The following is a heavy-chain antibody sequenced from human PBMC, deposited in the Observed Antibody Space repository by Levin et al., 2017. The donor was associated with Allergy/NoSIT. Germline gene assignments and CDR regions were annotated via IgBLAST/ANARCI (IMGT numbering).Heavy chain of an antibody. Sequence: GSLRLSCAVYGGSFSGYYWNWIRQPPGKGLEWIGEINHSGSTNYNPSLKSRVTISADTSKNQFSLRLRSVTAADTAVYYCAMDCSSMSCPPRWGQGTLVTVSS. CDR2: INHSGST. CDR3: AMDCSSMSCPPR. CDR1: GGSFSGYY. J-gene: IGHJ4*02. D-gene: IGHD2-2*01. V-gene: IGHV4-34*01.